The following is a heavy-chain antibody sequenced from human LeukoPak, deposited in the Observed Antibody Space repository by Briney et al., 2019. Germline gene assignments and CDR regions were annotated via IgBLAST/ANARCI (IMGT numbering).Heavy chain of an antibody. CDR3: ARDRPEPSNAWYYYDSSGYSYFQH. Sequence: GGSLRLSCAASGFTFSSYWMTWVRQAPGKGLEWVAKIKQDGSEKYYVDSVKGRFTISRDNAKNSLYLQMNSLGAEDTAVYYCARDRPEPSNAWYYYDSSGYSYFQHWGQGTLVTVSS. D-gene: IGHD3-22*01. J-gene: IGHJ1*01. V-gene: IGHV3-7*05. CDR2: IKQDGSEK. CDR1: GFTFSSYW.